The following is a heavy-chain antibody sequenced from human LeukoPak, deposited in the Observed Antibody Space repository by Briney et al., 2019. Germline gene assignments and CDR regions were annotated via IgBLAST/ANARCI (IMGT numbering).Heavy chain of an antibody. V-gene: IGHV1-18*01. CDR1: GYTFTSYG. CDR3: ATVDCSSTSCYLGY. Sequence: ASVKVSCKASGYTFTSYGISWVRQAPGQGLEWMGWISAYSGNTNYAQKLQGRVTMTTDTSTSTAYMELRSLRSDDTAVYYCATVDCSSTSCYLGYWGQGTLVTVSS. J-gene: IGHJ4*02. D-gene: IGHD2-2*01. CDR2: ISAYSGNT.